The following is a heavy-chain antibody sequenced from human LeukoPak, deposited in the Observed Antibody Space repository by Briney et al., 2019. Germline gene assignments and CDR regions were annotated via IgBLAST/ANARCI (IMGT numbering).Heavy chain of an antibody. D-gene: IGHD6-6*01. Sequence: PGGSLRLSCAASGFIFSSYSMNWVRQAPGKGLEWVSSISTSGGYIYYADSVKGRFTISRDNATNSLSLQMNSLRAEDTAVYYCARDHLAPYFASYSSSSGTFDYWGQGTLVTVSS. V-gene: IGHV3-21*01. CDR2: ISTSGGYI. CDR3: ARDHLAPYFASYSSSSGTFDY. J-gene: IGHJ4*02. CDR1: GFIFSSYS.